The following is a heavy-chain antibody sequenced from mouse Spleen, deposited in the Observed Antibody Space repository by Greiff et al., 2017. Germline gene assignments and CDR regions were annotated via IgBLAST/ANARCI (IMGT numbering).Heavy chain of an antibody. V-gene: IGHV2-9*02. CDR2: IWAGGST. CDR1: GFSLTSYG. J-gene: IGHJ4*01. CDR3: ARGCDEGAMDY. Sequence: VKLVESGPGLVAPSQSLSITCTVSGFSLTSYGVHWVRQPPGKGLEWLGVIWAGGSTNYNSALMSRLSISKDNSKSQVFLKMNSLQTDDTAMYYCARGCDEGAMDYWGQGTSVTVSS.